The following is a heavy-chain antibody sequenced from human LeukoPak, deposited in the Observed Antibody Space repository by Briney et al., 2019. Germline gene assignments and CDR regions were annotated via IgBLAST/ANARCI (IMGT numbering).Heavy chain of an antibody. CDR3: ARINYYYYYMDV. J-gene: IGHJ6*03. V-gene: IGHV1-69*05. CDR2: IIPIFGTA. CDR1: GGTFSSYA. D-gene: IGHD3-16*01. Sequence: ASVKVSCKASGGTFSSYAISWVRQAPGQGLEWMGGIIPIFGTANYAQKFQGRVTITTDESTSTAYMELSSLRSEDTAVYYCARINYYYYYMDVWGTGTTVTVSS.